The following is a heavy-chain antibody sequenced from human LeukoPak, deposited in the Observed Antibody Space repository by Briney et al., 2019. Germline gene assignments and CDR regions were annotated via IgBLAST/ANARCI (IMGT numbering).Heavy chain of an antibody. J-gene: IGHJ4*02. V-gene: IGHV3-33*06. CDR3: AKDVVAGSPGD. CDR2: IWYDGTNA. Sequence: GTSLRLSCAASGFNFSTYGMHWVRQAPGKGLEWVAIIWYDGTNAYYADSVKARFTILRDNSKSTLYLQMNSLRAEDTAVYYRAKDVVAGSPGDWGQGTLVTVSS. D-gene: IGHD2-15*01. CDR1: GFNFSTYG.